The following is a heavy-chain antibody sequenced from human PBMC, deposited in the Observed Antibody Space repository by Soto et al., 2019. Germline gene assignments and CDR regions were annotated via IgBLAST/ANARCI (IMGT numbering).Heavy chain of an antibody. CDR1: GGTFSSYA. CDR2: IIPIFGTA. CDR3: ARDGRGYRYGNFDY. Sequence: QVQLVQSGAEVKKPGSSVKVSCKASGGTFSSYAISWVRQAPGQGLEWMGGIIPIFGTANYAQKFQGRVTITADESTSTAYMELSSLRSEDTAVYYCARDGRGYRYGNFDYWGQGTLVTVSS. J-gene: IGHJ4*02. D-gene: IGHD5-18*01. V-gene: IGHV1-69*01.